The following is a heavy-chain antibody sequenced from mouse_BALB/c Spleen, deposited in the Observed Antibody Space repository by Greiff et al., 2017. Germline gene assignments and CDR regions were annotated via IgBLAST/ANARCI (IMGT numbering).Heavy chain of an antibody. CDR2: INSNGGST. J-gene: IGHJ2*01. CDR1: GFTFSSYG. V-gene: IGHV5-6-3*01. Sequence: EVKLVESGGGLVQPGGSLKLSCAASGFTFSSYGMSWVRQTPDKRLELVATINSNGGSTYYPDSVKGRFTISRDNAKNTLYLQMSSLKSEDTAMYYCARDDGYSRFDYWGQGTTLTVSS. D-gene: IGHD2-3*01. CDR3: ARDDGYSRFDY.